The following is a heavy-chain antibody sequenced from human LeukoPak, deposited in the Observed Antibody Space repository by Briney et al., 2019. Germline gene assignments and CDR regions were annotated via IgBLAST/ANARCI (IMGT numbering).Heavy chain of an antibody. Sequence: SETLCLTCTVSGGSISSGGYYWSWIRQHPGKGLEWIGSIYYSGSTYYNPSLKSRVTISVDTSRNQFSLRLSSVTAADTAVYYCARAGETGEFDYWGQGTLVTVSS. CDR3: ARAGETGEFDY. J-gene: IGHJ4*02. CDR2: IYYSGST. CDR1: GGSISSGGYY. D-gene: IGHD7-27*01. V-gene: IGHV4-30-4*08.